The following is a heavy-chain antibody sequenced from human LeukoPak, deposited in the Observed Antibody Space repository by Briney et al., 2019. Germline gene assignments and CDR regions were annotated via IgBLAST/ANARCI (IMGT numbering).Heavy chain of an antibody. Sequence: GGSLILSCVAPGFTFSSHAMSWVPKTPGKGLEWVPVISSSGAIAYYLDSVNHRVTISRDKSKNTLYLKMNSLRGEDTAVYHCAKDLDVRSSSTVTTGGVDSWGQGTLVTVSS. CDR3: AKDLDVRSSSTVTTGGVDS. D-gene: IGHD4-17*01. CDR1: GFTFSSHA. CDR2: ISSSGAIA. J-gene: IGHJ4*02. V-gene: IGHV3-23*01.